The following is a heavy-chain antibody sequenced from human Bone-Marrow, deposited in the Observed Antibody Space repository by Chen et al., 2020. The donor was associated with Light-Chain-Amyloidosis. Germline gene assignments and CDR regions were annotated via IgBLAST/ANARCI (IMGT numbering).Heavy chain of an antibody. CDR3: AKDISYDDILPGYPADAFDI. J-gene: IGHJ3*02. D-gene: IGHD3-9*01. CDR1: GFAFSSYA. Sequence: EVQLVESGGGLLQRGGSLRLSCAASGFAFSSYAMSWVRQAPGKGLEWVSTISGSCGSGYYRYSVKGRLTISRDNSKNALFLQMNSLRAEDKAVYYCAKDISYDDILPGYPADAFDIWGQGTMVTVSS. V-gene: IGHV3-23*04. CDR2: ISGSCGSG.